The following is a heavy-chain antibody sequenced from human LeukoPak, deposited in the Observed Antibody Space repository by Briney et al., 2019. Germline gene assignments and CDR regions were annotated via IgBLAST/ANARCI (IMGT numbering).Heavy chain of an antibody. CDR1: GFTFSGSA. V-gene: IGHV3-73*01. CDR2: IRSKANSYAT. D-gene: IGHD6-13*01. Sequence: GGSLRLSCAASGFTFSGSAMHWVRQASGKGLEWVGRIRSKANSYATAYAASVKGRSTISRDDSKNTAYLQMNSLRAEDTAVYYCAKGIATSGTSPPFDYWGQGTLVTVSS. J-gene: IGHJ4*02. CDR3: AKGIATSGTSPPFDY.